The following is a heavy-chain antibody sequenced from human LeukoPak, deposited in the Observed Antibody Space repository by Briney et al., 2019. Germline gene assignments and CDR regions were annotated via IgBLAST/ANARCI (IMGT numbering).Heavy chain of an antibody. J-gene: IGHJ4*02. V-gene: IGHV3-23*01. CDR1: GFTFSDYW. CDR3: AKTIYREWLVPLY. Sequence: GGSLRLSCTVSGFTFSDYWMIWVRQAPGKGLEWVSATSGSGGNTYYADSVKGRFTISRDNSKNTLYLQMNSLRAEDTAVYYCAKTIYREWLVPLYWGQGTLVTVSS. D-gene: IGHD6-19*01. CDR2: TSGSGGNT.